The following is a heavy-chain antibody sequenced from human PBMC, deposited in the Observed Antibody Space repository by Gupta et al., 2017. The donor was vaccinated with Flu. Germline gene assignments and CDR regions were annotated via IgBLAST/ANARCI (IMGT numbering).Heavy chain of an antibody. J-gene: IGHJ6*03. CDR2: NNAGNGNT. V-gene: IGHV1-3*01. CDR3: ARTDGYFYYYLDV. Sequence: QVQLVQSGAEVKKPGASVKVSCKASGYTFTNYAMHWVRQAPGQRLEWMGWNNAGNGNTKDSQKFQGRVTITRDTFASTAYMELSSLRSEDTDLYYCARTDGYFYYYLDVWGTGTTVTVSS. CDR1: GYTFTNYA.